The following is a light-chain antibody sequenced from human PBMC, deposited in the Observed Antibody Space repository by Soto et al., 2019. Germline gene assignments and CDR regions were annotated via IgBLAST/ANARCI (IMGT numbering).Light chain of an antibody. CDR2: DAS. V-gene: IGKV1-33*01. J-gene: IGKJ2*01. CDR3: QQYDNYPMT. CDR1: QDIGRS. Sequence: DIQMTQSPSSLSASVGDRVTITCQASQDIGRSLTWHQQKPGKAPNLLIYDASTLETGVPSRFSGSGSGTDFTFTISSLQPEDMATYFCQQYDNYPMTFGQGTKLEIK.